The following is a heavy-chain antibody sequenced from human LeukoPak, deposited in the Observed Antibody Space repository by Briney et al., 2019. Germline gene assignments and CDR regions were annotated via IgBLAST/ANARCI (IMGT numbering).Heavy chain of an antibody. CDR1: GYSISSSYY. CDR2: IYHSGST. CDR3: ARVGPYSNYELYSSYYYMDV. D-gene: IGHD4-11*01. Sequence: KPSETLSLTCTVSGYSISSSYYWGWIRQPPGKGLEWIGNIYHSGSTYYNPSLKSRVTISVDMSKSQFSLRLSSVTAADTAVYYCARVGPYSNYELYSSYYYMDVWGKGTTVTVSS. J-gene: IGHJ6*03. V-gene: IGHV4-38-2*02.